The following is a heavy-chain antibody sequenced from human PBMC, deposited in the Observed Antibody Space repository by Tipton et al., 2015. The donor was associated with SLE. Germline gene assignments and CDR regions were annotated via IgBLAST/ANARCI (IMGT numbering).Heavy chain of an antibody. Sequence: TLSLTCTVSGGSISGYYWSWIRQSPGEGLEWIGYVYSSGSTHYNPSLKSRVTISVDASKNQFSLRLTSVTAADTAVYYCARRHFDTSGYYQGAFDIWGQGTMVTVSS. CDR3: ARRHFDTSGYYQGAFDI. D-gene: IGHD3-22*01. V-gene: IGHV4-59*01. CDR2: VYSSGST. CDR1: GGSISGYY. J-gene: IGHJ3*02.